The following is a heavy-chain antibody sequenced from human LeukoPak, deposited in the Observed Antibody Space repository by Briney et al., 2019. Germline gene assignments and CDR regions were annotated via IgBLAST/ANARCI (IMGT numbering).Heavy chain of an antibody. J-gene: IGHJ4*02. CDR1: GFTFSSFA. CDR3: ASVLDC. Sequence: GGSLRLSCAASGFTFSSFAMHWVRQAPGKGLEWVAVIAYDGSDKYYADSVRGRFTISRDNSKNTVYLQMNNLKTEDTAVYYCASVLDCWGQGILVTVSS. V-gene: IGHV3-30*04. CDR2: IAYDGSDK.